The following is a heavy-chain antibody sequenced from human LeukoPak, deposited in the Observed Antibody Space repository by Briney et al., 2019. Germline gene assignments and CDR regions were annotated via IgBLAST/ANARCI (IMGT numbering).Heavy chain of an antibody. V-gene: IGHV4-59*01. Sequence: PSETLSLTCTVSAGSIGSYCWGWIRQPPGKGLEWIGYIYYSGNTNYNPSLKSRVSISINTSKNQFSLQLNSVPPAHPALYYCARGGDSSGVRVFDLWGRGTLVTVSA. J-gene: IGHJ2*01. CDR3: ARGGDSSGVRVFDL. CDR1: AGSIGSYC. D-gene: IGHD3-22*01. CDR2: IYYSGNT.